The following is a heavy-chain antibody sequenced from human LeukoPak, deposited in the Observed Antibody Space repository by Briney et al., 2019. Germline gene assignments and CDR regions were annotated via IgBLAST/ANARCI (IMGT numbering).Heavy chain of an antibody. CDR3: TTDNSGSYYYYYIYV. CDR2: ISYDGDNK. Sequence: GGSLRLSCAASGFTFSSYAMHWVRQAPGRGLEWVAAISYDGDNKYYTDSLKGRFTISRDNSKNTLYLQMNSLKTEDTAVYYCTTDNSGSYYYYYIYVWGKGTTVIVSS. V-gene: IGHV3-30-3*01. J-gene: IGHJ6*03. D-gene: IGHD3-10*01. CDR1: GFTFSSYA.